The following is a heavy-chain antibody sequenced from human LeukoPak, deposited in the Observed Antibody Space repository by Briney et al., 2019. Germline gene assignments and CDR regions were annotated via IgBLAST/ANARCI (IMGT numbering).Heavy chain of an antibody. D-gene: IGHD3-9*01. V-gene: IGHV3-9*01. CDR1: GFIFDDYA. Sequence: GRSLRLSCAASGFIFDDYAVHWVRQAPGKGLEWVSSISWNSGSIAYADAVKGRFTISRDNAKNSLSLQMNSLRVEDTALYYCAKGGYYDVLTGSDRYFDYWGQGTLATVSS. CDR3: AKGGYYDVLTGSDRYFDY. J-gene: IGHJ4*02. CDR2: ISWNSGSI.